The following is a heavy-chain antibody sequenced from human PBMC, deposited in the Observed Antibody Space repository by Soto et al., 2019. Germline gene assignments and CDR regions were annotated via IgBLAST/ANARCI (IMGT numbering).Heavy chain of an antibody. V-gene: IGHV6-1*01. J-gene: IGHJ4*02. CDR3: SSWNFDY. Sequence: SQTLSLTCAISVDSVSSNSAIWNWIRQSPSRGLEWLGRTYYRSKWYTNYAESVKGRITINPDTSKNQFSLQLNSVTPEDTAVYYCSSWNFDYWGQGTLVTVSS. CDR1: VDSVSSNSAI. CDR2: TYYRSKWYT.